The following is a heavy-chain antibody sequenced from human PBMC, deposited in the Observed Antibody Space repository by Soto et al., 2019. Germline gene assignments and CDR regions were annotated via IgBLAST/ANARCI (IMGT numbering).Heavy chain of an antibody. J-gene: IGHJ4*02. CDR3: ARGARGGSYYVVFY. D-gene: IGHD1-26*01. CDR1: GFTFSSYS. Sequence: EVQLVESGGGLVKPGGSLRLSCAASGFTFSSYSMNWVRQAPGKGLEWVSSISSSSSYIYYADSVKGRFTISRDNAKNSLYLQMNSLRAEDTAVYYCARGARGGSYYVVFYWGQGTLVTVSS. V-gene: IGHV3-21*01. CDR2: ISSSSSYI.